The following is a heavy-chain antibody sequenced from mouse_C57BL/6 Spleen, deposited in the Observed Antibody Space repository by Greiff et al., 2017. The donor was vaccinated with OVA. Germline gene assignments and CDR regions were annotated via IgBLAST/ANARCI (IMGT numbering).Heavy chain of an antibody. CDR1: GYTFTSYW. Sequence: VQLQQPGAELVRPGTSVKLSCKASGYTFTSYWMHWVKQRPGQGLEWIGVIDPSDSYTNYNQKFKGKATLTVDTSSSTAYMQLSSLTSEDSAVYYCARSEGSSYPYYFDYWGQGTTLTVSS. D-gene: IGHD1-1*01. CDR3: ARSEGSSYPYYFDY. J-gene: IGHJ2*01. CDR2: IDPSDSYT. V-gene: IGHV1-59*01.